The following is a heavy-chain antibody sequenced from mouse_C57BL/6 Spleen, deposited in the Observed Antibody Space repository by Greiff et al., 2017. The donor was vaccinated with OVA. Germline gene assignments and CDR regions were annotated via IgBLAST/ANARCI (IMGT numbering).Heavy chain of an antibody. V-gene: IGHV5-17*01. Sequence: EVKLVESGGGLVKPGGSLKLSCAASGFTFSDYGMHWVRQAPEKGLEWVAYISSGSSTIYYADTVKGRFTISRDNAKNTLFLQMTSLRSEDTAMYYCARNRKGAMDYWGQGTSVTVSS. J-gene: IGHJ4*01. CDR3: ARNRKGAMDY. CDR2: ISSGSSTI. CDR1: GFTFSDYG.